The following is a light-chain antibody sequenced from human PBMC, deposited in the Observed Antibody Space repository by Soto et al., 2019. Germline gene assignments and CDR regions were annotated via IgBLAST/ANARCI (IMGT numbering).Light chain of an antibody. CDR1: QSVLYNSNNKNY. V-gene: IGKV4-1*01. J-gene: IGKJ4*01. CDR3: QQHYSTPPA. Sequence: LAGSLGERATINCKSSQSVLYNSNNKNYLAWYQQKPGQPPKLLIYWASARESGVPDRFSGSGSGTDFTLAISSLQAEDVAVYYCQQHYSTPPAFGGGTKVDI. CDR2: WAS.